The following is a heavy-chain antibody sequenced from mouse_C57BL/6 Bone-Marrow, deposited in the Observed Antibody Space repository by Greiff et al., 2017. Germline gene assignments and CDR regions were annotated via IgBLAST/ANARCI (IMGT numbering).Heavy chain of an antibody. CDR3: ARDYYGSSLYWYFDV. Sequence: QVQLQPSGAELVRPGTSVKVSCKASGYAFTNYLIEWVKQRPGQGLEWIGVINPGSGGTNYNEKFKGKATLTADKSSSTAYMQLSSLTSEDSAVYFCARDYYGSSLYWYFDVWGTGTTVTVSS. CDR1: GYAFTNYL. CDR2: INPGSGGT. D-gene: IGHD1-1*01. V-gene: IGHV1-54*01. J-gene: IGHJ1*03.